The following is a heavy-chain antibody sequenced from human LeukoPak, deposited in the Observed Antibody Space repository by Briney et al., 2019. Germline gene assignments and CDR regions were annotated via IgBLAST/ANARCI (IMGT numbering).Heavy chain of an antibody. J-gene: IGHJ2*01. V-gene: IGHV4-31*03. CDR1: GGSISSGGYY. CDR3: AIDRRGYSYGRRYFDL. CDR2: IYYSGST. D-gene: IGHD5-18*01. Sequence: SETLSLTCTVSGGSISSGGYYWSWIRQHPGKGLEWIGYIYYSGSTYYNPSLKSRVTISVDTSKNQFSLKLSSVTAADTAVYYCAIDRRGYSYGRRYFDLWGRGTLVTVSS.